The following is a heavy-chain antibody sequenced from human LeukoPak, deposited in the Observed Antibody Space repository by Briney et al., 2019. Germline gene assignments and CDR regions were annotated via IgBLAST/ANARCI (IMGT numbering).Heavy chain of an antibody. D-gene: IGHD5-18*01. Sequence: GASVKVSCKTSGYSFSSYGISWVRQAPGQGLEWMGWINPYNGDTTYAQKLQGRVTMTTDKSTNTAYMELRSLRSDDTAVYYCARQWTQLWPTFDYWGQGTLVTVSS. V-gene: IGHV1-18*01. CDR3: ARQWTQLWPTFDY. J-gene: IGHJ4*02. CDR1: GYSFSSYG. CDR2: INPYNGDT.